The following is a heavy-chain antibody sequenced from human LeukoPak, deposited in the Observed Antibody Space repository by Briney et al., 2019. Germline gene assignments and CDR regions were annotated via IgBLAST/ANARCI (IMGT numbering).Heavy chain of an antibody. V-gene: IGHV3-23*01. CDR1: GFTFSSYA. Sequence: GGSLRLSCAASGFTFSSYAMSWVRQAPGKGLEWVSAISGSGGSTYYADSVKGRFTISRDNSKNTLYLQMNSLRAEDTALYYCAKDLGRNAFETRGTDVWGQGTTVTVSS. CDR3: AKDLGRNAFETRGTDV. J-gene: IGHJ6*02. CDR2: ISGSGGST. D-gene: IGHD1-1*01.